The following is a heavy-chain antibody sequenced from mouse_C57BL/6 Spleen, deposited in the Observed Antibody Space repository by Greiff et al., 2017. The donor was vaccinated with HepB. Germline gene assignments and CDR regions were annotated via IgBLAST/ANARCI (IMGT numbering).Heavy chain of an antibody. CDR2: IDPETGGT. CDR1: GYTFTDYE. D-gene: IGHD1-1*01. V-gene: IGHV1-15*01. J-gene: IGHJ2*01. CDR3: NLYYYGSSYDY. Sequence: QVQLQQSGAELVRPGASVTLSCKASGYTFTDYEMHWVKQTPVHGLEWIGAIDPETGGTAYNQKFKGKAILTADKSSSTAYMELRSLTSEDSAVYYCNLYYYGSSYDYWGQGTTLTVSS.